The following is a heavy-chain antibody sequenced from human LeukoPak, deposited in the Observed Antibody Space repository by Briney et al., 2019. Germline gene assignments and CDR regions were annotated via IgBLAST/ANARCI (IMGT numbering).Heavy chain of an antibody. CDR3: AGEYSSSWGYYFDY. CDR1: GGTFISYA. D-gene: IGHD6-13*01. J-gene: IGHJ4*02. V-gene: IGHV1-69*06. CDR2: IIPIFGTA. Sequence: SVKVSCKASGGTFISYAISWVRQAPGQGLEWMGGIIPIFGTANYAQKFQGRVTITADKSTSTAYMELSSLRSEDTAVYYCAGEYSSSWGYYFDYWGQGTLVTVSS.